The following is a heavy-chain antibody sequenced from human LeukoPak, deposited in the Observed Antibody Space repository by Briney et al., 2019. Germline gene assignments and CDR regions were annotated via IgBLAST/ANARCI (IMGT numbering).Heavy chain of an antibody. J-gene: IGHJ4*02. CDR2: ISYDGSNK. CDR3: AKKLWIPRDYFDY. D-gene: IGHD5-12*01. V-gene: IGHV3-30-3*02. CDR1: GFTFSSYA. Sequence: QTGGSLRLSCAASGFTFSSYAMHWVRQAPGKGLEWVAVISYDGSNKYYADSVKGRFTISRDNSKNTLYLQMNSLRAEDTAVYYCAKKLWIPRDYFDYWGQGTLVTVSS.